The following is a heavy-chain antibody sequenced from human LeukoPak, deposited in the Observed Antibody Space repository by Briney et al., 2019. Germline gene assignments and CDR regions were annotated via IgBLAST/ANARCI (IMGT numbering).Heavy chain of an antibody. CDR1: GFTFSSYA. V-gene: IGHV3-23*01. Sequence: GGSLRLSCAASGFTFSSYAMSWVRQAPGKGMEWVSTISGSGGSTYYADSVKGRFTISRDNSKNTVYLQLNSLRAEDTAVYYCAKRPYWSGAVCQYIDYWGQGTLVTVSS. D-gene: IGHD2-15*01. J-gene: IGHJ4*02. CDR3: AKRPYWSGAVCQYIDY. CDR2: ISGSGGST.